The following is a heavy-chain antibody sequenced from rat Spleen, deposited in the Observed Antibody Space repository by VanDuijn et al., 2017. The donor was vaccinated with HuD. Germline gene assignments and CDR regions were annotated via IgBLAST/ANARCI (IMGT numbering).Heavy chain of an antibody. D-gene: IGHD4-4*01. Sequence: EVQLVESGGGLVQPGRSLKLSCAASGFTFSKFDMAWVRQAPTKGLEWVASISYDGSSTYCRDSVKGRFTISRDNAKSTLYLQMDSLRSEDTATYYCTRDSGFYYWGQGVMVTVSS. V-gene: IGHV5-20*01. CDR3: TRDSGFYY. CDR2: ISYDGSST. J-gene: IGHJ2*01. CDR1: GFTFSKFD.